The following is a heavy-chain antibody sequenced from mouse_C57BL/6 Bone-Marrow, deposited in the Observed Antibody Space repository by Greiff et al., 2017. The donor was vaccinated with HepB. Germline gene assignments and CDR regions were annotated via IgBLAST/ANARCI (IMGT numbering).Heavy chain of an antibody. Sequence: VKLVESGAELARPGASVKLSCKASGYTFTSYGISWVKQRTGQGLEWIGEIYPRSGNTYYNEKFKGKATLTADKSSSTAYMELRSLTSEDSAVYFGANYGSPAYWGQGTLVTVSA. CDR3: ANYGSPAY. CDR2: IYPRSGNT. D-gene: IGHD1-1*01. CDR1: GYTFTSYG. V-gene: IGHV1-81*01. J-gene: IGHJ3*01.